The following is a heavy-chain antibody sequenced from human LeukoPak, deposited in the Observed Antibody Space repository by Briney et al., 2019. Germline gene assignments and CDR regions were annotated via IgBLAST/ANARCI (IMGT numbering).Heavy chain of an antibody. V-gene: IGHV6-1*01. D-gene: IGHD5-24*01. CDR3: SRDQIEMATIIDFFYRMDV. Sequence: SQTLSLTCAISGDSVSSNSAAWNWIRQSPSRGLEWLGRTYYRSKWYNDYAVSVKSRITINPDTSKSQFSLQLNSVTPEDTAVYYCSRDQIEMATIIDFFYRMDVWGQGTTVTVSS. J-gene: IGHJ6*02. CDR1: GDSVSSNSAA. CDR2: TYYRSKWYN.